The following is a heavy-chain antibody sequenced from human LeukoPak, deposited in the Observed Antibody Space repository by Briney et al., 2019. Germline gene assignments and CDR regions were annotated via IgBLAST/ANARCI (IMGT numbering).Heavy chain of an antibody. CDR3: ARETWGSFDY. Sequence: PGGPLSLSCAASEFTFSSYAMHWFRQAPGKGLEWVSAIGTAGDPYYPGSVKGRFTTSRENAKNSLYLQMNSLRAGDTAVYYCARETWGSFDYWGQGTLVTVSS. CDR1: EFTFSSYA. CDR2: IGTAGDP. J-gene: IGHJ4*02. D-gene: IGHD7-27*01. V-gene: IGHV3-13*05.